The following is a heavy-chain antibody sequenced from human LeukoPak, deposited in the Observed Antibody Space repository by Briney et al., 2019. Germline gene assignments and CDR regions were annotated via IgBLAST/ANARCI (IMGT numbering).Heavy chain of an antibody. CDR2: IYPGDSDP. CDR1: GYTFTTYW. D-gene: IGHD6-13*01. V-gene: IGHV5-51*01. CDR3: VRHGLGSSWFGFDY. Sequence: GESLKISCKGSGYTFTTYWIGWVRQLPGKGLEWMGIIYPGDSDPRYSPSFQGQVTISAAKSISPAYLQWSSLKASDSAMYYCVRHGLGSSWFGFDYWGQGTLVTVSS. J-gene: IGHJ4*02.